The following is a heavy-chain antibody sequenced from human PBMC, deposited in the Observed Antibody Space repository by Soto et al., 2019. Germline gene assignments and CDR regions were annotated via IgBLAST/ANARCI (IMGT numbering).Heavy chain of an antibody. V-gene: IGHV1-69*01. D-gene: IGHD6-13*01. CDR3: ARDRSSSAYFDY. CDR2: IIPIFGTA. J-gene: IGHJ4*02. CDR1: GGTFSSYA. Sequence: QVQLVQSGAEVKKPGSSVKVSCKASGGTFSSYAISWVQQAPGQGLEWMGGIIPIFGTANYAQKFQGRVTITADESTSTDYMELSSLRSEDTAVYYCARDRSSSAYFDYWGQGTLVTVSS.